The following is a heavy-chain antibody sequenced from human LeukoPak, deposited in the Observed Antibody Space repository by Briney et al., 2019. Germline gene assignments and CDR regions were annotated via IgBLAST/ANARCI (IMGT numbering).Heavy chain of an antibody. CDR1: GYTFTGYY. CDR3: ARPQLGRRNWFDP. J-gene: IGHJ5*02. Sequence: ASVKVSCKASGYTFTGYYMHWVRQAPGQGLEWMGWINPNSGGTNYAQKFQGRVTMTRDTSISTAYMELSRLGSDDTAVYYCARPQLGRRNWFDPWGQGTLVTVSS. D-gene: IGHD6-6*01. CDR2: INPNSGGT. V-gene: IGHV1-2*02.